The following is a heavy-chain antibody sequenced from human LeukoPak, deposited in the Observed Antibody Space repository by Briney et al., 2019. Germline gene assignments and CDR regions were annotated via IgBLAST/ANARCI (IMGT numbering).Heavy chain of an antibody. J-gene: IGHJ4*02. D-gene: IGHD2-15*01. CDR3: ARSPGYCSGGSCIYFDY. CDR2: INSDGSST. Sequence: GGSLRLSCAASGFTFSSYWMHWVRQAPGKGLVWVSRINSDGSSTSYADSVEGRFTISRDNAKNTLSLQMNSLRAEDTAVYYCARSPGYCSGGSCIYFDYWGQGTLVTVSS. CDR1: GFTFSSYW. V-gene: IGHV3-74*01.